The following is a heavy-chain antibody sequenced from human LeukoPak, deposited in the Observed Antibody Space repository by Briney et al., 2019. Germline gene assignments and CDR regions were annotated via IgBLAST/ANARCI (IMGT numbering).Heavy chain of an antibody. J-gene: IGHJ6*02. CDR2: ISGSGGST. Sequence: GGPLRLSCAASGFTFSSYAMSWVRRAPGKGLEWVSGISGSGGSTYYADSVKGRFTISRDNSKNTLYLQMNSLRAEDTAVYYCAKASGITAAGTLLDVWGQGTTVTVSS. CDR1: GFTFSSYA. D-gene: IGHD6-13*01. V-gene: IGHV3-23*01. CDR3: AKASGITAAGTLLDV.